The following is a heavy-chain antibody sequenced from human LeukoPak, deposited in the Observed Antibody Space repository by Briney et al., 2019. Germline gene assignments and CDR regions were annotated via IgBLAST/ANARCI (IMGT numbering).Heavy chain of an antibody. J-gene: IGHJ4*02. CDR3: ARQRSLMKMYYFDY. Sequence: GASVKVSCKASGYTFTSYAMHWVRQAPGQRLEWMGWINAGNGNTKYSQKFQGRVTITRDTSASTAYMELSSLRSEDTAVYYCARQRSLMKMYYFDYWGQGTLVTVSS. CDR1: GYTFTSYA. V-gene: IGHV1-3*01. D-gene: IGHD1-1*01. CDR2: INAGNGNT.